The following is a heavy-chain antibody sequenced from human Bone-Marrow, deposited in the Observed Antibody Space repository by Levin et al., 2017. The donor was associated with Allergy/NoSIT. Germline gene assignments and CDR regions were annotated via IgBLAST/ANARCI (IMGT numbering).Heavy chain of an antibody. V-gene: IGHV3-23*01. J-gene: IGHJ4*02. CDR1: GFIFSNSA. CDR3: AKCTAPRGQYFFDF. D-gene: IGHD2/OR15-2a*01. CDR2: ISATADDT. Sequence: GESLKISCVASGFIFSNSAMVWVRQAPGKGLEWVSGISATADDTYYADSVKGRFTISRDNSKNTLFLQMNSLRAEDTARFYCAKCTAPRGQYFFDFWGQGILVTVSS.